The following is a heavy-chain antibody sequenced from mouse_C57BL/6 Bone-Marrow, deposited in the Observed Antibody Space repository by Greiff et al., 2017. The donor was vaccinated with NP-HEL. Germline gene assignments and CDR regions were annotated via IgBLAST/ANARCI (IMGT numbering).Heavy chain of an antibody. Sequence: QVQLQQSGAELVRPGTSVKMSCKASGYTFTNYWIGWAKQRPGHGLEWIGDIYPGGGYTNYNEKFKGKATLTADKSSSTAYMQFSSLTSEDSAIYYCARKGYYSNYVGDYWGQGTTLTVSS. D-gene: IGHD2-5*01. CDR2: IYPGGGYT. V-gene: IGHV1-63*01. CDR1: GYTFTNYW. J-gene: IGHJ2*01. CDR3: ARKGYYSNYVGDY.